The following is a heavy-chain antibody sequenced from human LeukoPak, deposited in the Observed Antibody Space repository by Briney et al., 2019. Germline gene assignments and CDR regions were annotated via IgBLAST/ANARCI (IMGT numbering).Heavy chain of an antibody. CDR3: ATLGFGEYIGGFDY. CDR1: GYIFTSHG. V-gene: IGHV1-2*02. Sequence: ASVKVSCKASGYIFTSHGISWVRQAPGQGLEWMGWINPNSGGTNYAQKFQGRVTMTRDTSISTAYMELSRLRSDDTAVYYCATLGFGEYIGGFDYWGQGTLVTVSS. J-gene: IGHJ4*02. D-gene: IGHD3-10*01. CDR2: INPNSGGT.